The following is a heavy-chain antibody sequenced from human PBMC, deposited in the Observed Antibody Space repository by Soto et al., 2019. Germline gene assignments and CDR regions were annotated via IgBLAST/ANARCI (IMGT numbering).Heavy chain of an antibody. CDR1: GYTFTGYY. CDR2: INPNSGGT. CDR3: ARDREYSSSLGDWYYYYGMDV. D-gene: IGHD6-6*01. J-gene: IGHJ6*02. Sequence: ASVKVSCKASGYTFTGYYMHWVRQAPGQGLAWMGWINPNSGGTNYAQKFQGRATMTRETSISTAYMELSRLRSDDTAVYYCARDREYSSSLGDWYYYYGMDVWGQGTTVTVSS. V-gene: IGHV1-2*02.